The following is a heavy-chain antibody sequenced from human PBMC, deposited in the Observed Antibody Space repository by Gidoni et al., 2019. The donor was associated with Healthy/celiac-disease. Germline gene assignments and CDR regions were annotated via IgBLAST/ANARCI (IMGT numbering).Heavy chain of an antibody. J-gene: IGHJ6*02. V-gene: IGHV3-74*01. D-gene: IGHD2-2*01. CDR3: ARIPAANYYYYGMDV. Sequence: HSVKGRFTISRNNAKNTLYLQMNSLRAEDTAVYYCARIPAANYYYYGMDVWGQGTTVTVSS.